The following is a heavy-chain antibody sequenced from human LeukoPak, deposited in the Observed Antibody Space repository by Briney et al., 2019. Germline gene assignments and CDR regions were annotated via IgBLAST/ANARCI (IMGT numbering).Heavy chain of an antibody. CDR3: ARERAYSGYDPSYYFYYGVDV. D-gene: IGHD5-12*01. J-gene: IGHJ6*02. V-gene: IGHV4-59*01. Sequence: PSETLSLTCTVSGGSISSYYWSWIRQPPGKGLEWIGYVYYSGSINYNPSLKSRVTISVDTSKKQFSLKLSSVTAADTAVYYCARERAYSGYDPSYYFYYGVDVWGQGTTVTVPS. CDR1: GGSISSYY. CDR2: VYYSGSI.